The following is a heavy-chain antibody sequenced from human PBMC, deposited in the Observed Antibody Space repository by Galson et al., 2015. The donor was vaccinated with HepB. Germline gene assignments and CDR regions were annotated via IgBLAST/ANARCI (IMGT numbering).Heavy chain of an antibody. J-gene: IGHJ4*02. Sequence: SETLSLTCTVSGDSISSSYWSWIRQPAGKGLEWLGRGSTTGTASYNPSLKSRVTISIDTSKNQFSLKLSSVTAADTAMYYCATEGDYSSFGYWGQGTLVTVSS. CDR1: GDSISSSY. D-gene: IGHD4-17*01. V-gene: IGHV4-4*07. CDR2: GSTTGTA. CDR3: ATEGDYSSFGY.